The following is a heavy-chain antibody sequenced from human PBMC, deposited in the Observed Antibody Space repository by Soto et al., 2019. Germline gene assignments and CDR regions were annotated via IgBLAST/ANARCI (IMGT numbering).Heavy chain of an antibody. CDR1: GASFNDYY. CDR2: INHSGRT. J-gene: IGHJ5*02. CDR3: ARAIFSSSYYLDFWFDP. Sequence: SETLSLTCTVYGASFNDYYWSWIRQPPSKGLEWIGYINHSGRTNYNPSLKSRVTMSVDTSQNQFSLRLSSVTAADTAVYYCARAIFSSSYYLDFWFDPWGQGTLVTVSS. D-gene: IGHD2-2*01. V-gene: IGHV4-34*01.